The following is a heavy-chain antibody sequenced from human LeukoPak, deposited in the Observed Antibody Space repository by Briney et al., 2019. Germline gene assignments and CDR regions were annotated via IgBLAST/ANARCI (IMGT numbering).Heavy chain of an antibody. V-gene: IGHV4-39*01. CDR3: ARRRYSSGWYAYDY. D-gene: IGHD6-19*01. J-gene: IGHJ4*02. CDR1: GGSISSSTYH. CDR2: IYYSGST. Sequence: PETLSLTCSVSGGSISSSTYHWGWIRQPPGKGLEWIGSIYYSGSTYYNPSLKSRVTISADTSKNQFSLKLSSVTAADTAVYYCARRRYSSGWYAYDYWGQGTLVTVSS.